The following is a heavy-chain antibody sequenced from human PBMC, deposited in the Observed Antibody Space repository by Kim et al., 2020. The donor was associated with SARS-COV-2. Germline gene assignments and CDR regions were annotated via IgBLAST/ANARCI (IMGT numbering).Heavy chain of an antibody. CDR2: A. V-gene: IGHV1-69*04. J-gene: IGHJ5*02. Sequence: ANYAQKFQGRVTITADKSTSTAYMELSSLRSEDTAVYYCARGEEASWFDPWGQGTLVTVSS. CDR3: ARGEEASWFDP.